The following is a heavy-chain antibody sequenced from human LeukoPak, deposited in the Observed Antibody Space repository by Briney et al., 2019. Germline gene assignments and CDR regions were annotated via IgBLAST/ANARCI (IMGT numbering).Heavy chain of an antibody. J-gene: IGHJ4*02. D-gene: IGHD2-15*01. V-gene: IGHV3-7*01. CDR1: GFSFSSYW. CDR2: IKKDGSKT. Sequence: LAGGSLRLSCAASGFSFSSYWMRWVRQGPGKGLVWVARIKKDGSKTSYADSVKGRFTISRDNAKSSLYLQMNSLRAEDTAVYYCARGPRAPKEIRGSCYDYGDYWGQGIQVSVPS. CDR3: ARGPRAPKEIRGSCYDYGDY.